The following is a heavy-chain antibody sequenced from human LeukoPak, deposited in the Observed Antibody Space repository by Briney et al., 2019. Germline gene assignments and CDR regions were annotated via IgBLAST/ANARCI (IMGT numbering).Heavy chain of an antibody. V-gene: IGHV3-7*04. CDR1: GFTFSTYW. J-gene: IGHJ4*02. CDR3: ARDRRYSYVDY. D-gene: IGHD5-18*01. CDR2: IKQDGSDK. Sequence: GGSLRLSCAASGFTFSTYWMSWVRQAPGKGLEWVANIKQDGSDKYYVDSVKGRFTISRDNAKNSLYLQMNSLTAEDTAVYYCARDRRYSYVDYWGQGNPVTVSS.